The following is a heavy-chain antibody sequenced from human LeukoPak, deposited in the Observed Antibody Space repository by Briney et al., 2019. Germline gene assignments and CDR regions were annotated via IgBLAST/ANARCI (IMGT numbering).Heavy chain of an antibody. J-gene: IGHJ1*01. V-gene: IGHV1-2*02. D-gene: IGHD4-17*01. CDR2: INPNSGGT. CDR3: ASGLHDYGDYAEYFQH. Sequence: GASVKVSCKASGYTFTGYYMHWVRQAPGQGLEWMGWINPNSGGTNYGQKFQGRVTMTRDTSISTAYMELSRLRSDDTAVYYCASGLHDYGDYAEYFQHWGQGTLVTVSS. CDR1: GYTFTGYY.